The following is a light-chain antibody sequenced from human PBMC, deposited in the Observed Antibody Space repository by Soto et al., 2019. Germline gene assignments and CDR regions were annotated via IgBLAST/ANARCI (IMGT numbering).Light chain of an antibody. Sequence: QSVLTQPPSAAGTPGQRVTISCSGSSSNIGSNSVYWYQQFPGTAPKLLIYRNNRRPSGVPDRFSGSTSGTSASLAISGLRSEDEADYYCATWDDSLSVLYVFGDGTKVTVL. V-gene: IGLV1-47*01. CDR3: ATWDDSLSVLYV. J-gene: IGLJ1*01. CDR2: RNN. CDR1: SSNIGSNS.